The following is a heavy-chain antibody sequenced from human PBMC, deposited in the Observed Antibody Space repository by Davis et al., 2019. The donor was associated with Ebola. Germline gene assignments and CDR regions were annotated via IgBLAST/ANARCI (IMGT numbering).Heavy chain of an antibody. D-gene: IGHD1-26*01. V-gene: IGHV1-8*02. CDR3: ARARWELLGGGIDY. CDR2: MSPNSGNT. CDR1: GGTFSSYA. Sequence: ASVKVSCKASGGTFSSYAISWVRQATGQGLEWMGWMSPNSGNTGYAQKFQGRGTMTSNTSISTAYMELSTLRSEDTAVYYCARARWELLGGGIDYWGQGTLVTVSS. J-gene: IGHJ4*02.